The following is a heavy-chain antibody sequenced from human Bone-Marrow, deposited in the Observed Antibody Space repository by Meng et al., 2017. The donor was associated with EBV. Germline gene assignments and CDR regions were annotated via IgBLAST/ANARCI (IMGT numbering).Heavy chain of an antibody. D-gene: IGHD2-21*01. Sequence: EGQLVESGGALVQPGGSLRLSCSASGFSFRSYWMHWVRQAPGKGLVWISRTNEDGRTTSYADSVKGRFTISRDNTKNTLYLQMNSLRAEDTARYFCSRDLAGAYDDWGQGTLVTVSS. CDR1: GFSFRSYW. V-gene: IGHV3-74*01. CDR3: SRDLAGAYDD. J-gene: IGHJ4*02. CDR2: TNEDGRTT.